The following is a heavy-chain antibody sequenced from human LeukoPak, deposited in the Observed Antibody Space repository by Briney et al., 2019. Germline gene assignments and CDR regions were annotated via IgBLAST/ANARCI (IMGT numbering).Heavy chain of an antibody. D-gene: IGHD3-22*01. V-gene: IGHV1-69*04. Sequence: GASMKVSCKASGGTFSSYAISWVRQAPGQGLEWMGRIIPILGIANYAQKFQGRVTITADKSTSTAYMELSSLRSEDTAVYYCQYYYESSGYYSYWGQGTLVTVSS. CDR2: IIPILGIA. J-gene: IGHJ4*02. CDR3: QYYYESSGYYSY. CDR1: GGTFSSYA.